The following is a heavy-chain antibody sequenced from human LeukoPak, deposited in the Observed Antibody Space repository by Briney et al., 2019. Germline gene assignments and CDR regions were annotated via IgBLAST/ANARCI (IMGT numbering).Heavy chain of an antibody. J-gene: IGHJ4*02. CDR2: INHSGST. CDR1: GGSFSGYY. D-gene: IGHD3-3*01. Sequence: PSETLSLTCAVYGGSFSGYYWSWIRQPPGKRLEWIGEINHSGSTNYNPSLKSRVTISVDTSKNQFSLKLSSVTAADTAVYYCARGYYDFWSTSPNFDYWGQGTLVTVSS. V-gene: IGHV4-34*01. CDR3: ARGYYDFWSTSPNFDY.